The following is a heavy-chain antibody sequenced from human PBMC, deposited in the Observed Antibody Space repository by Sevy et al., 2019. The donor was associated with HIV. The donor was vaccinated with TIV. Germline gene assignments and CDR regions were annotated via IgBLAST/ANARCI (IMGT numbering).Heavy chain of an antibody. CDR3: ARAGY. Sequence: GGSLRLSCAASGFTFSSNWMSWVRQASGKGLEWVANVNQDGSEIYYVDSVKGRFTISRDNAKNSLYLQMNSLRAEDTAVYYCARAGYWGQGTLVTVSS. CDR2: VNQDGSEI. V-gene: IGHV3-7*01. J-gene: IGHJ4*02. CDR1: GFTFSSNW.